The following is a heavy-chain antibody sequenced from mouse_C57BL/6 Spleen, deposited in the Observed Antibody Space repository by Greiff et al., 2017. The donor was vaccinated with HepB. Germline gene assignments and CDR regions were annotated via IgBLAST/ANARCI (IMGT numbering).Heavy chain of an antibody. J-gene: IGHJ4*01. CDR3: ARHRSNYEAMDY. CDR1: GFTFSSYT. CDR2: ISGGGGNT. Sequence: EVKVVESGGGLVKPGGSLKLSCAASGFTFSSYTMSWVRQTPEKRLGWVATISGGGGNTYYPDSVKGRFTISRDNAKNTLYLQMSSLRSEDTALYYCARHRSNYEAMDYWGQGTSVTVSS. D-gene: IGHD2-5*01. V-gene: IGHV5-9*01.